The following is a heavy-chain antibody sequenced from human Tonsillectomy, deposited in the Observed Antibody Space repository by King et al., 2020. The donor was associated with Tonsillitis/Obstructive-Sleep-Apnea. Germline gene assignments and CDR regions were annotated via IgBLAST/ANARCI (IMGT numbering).Heavy chain of an antibody. Sequence: VQLQQWGAGLLKPSETLSLTCAVYGGSFSGYYWSWIRQPPGKGLEWIGEINHSGSTNYNPSLKSRVAISVDTSKNQFSLKLSSVTAADTAVYYCARGRGYCPSGVCPSYYYGMDVWGQGTTVTVSS. D-gene: IGHD2-8*01. CDR2: INHSGST. J-gene: IGHJ6*02. CDR1: GGSFSGYY. CDR3: ARGRGYCPSGVCPSYYYGMDV. V-gene: IGHV4-34*01.